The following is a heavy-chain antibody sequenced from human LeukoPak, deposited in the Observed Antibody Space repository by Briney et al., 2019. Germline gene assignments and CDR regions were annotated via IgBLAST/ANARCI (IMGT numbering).Heavy chain of an antibody. CDR3: AAMERNYYDSSGYYLYY. CDR2: IWYDGSNK. V-gene: IGHV3-33*01. D-gene: IGHD3-22*01. CDR1: GFTFSSYG. Sequence: GGSLRLSCAASGFTFSSYGMHWVRQAPGKGLEWVAVIWYDGSNKYYADSVKGRFTVSRDNSKNTLYLQMNSLRAEDTAVYYCAAMERNYYDSSGYYLYYWGQGTLVTVSS. J-gene: IGHJ4*02.